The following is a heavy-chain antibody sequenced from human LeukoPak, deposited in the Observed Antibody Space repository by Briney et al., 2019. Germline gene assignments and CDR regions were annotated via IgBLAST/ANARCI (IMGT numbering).Heavy chain of an antibody. CDR3: ARGSSGYYDH. V-gene: IGHV3-7*04. Sequence: GGSLRLSCAASGFTFSSYWMTWVRQAPGKGLEWVADIKQDGSEKYYVDSVKGRFTISGDNGKNSLYLQMNSLRAEDTAVYYCARGSSGYYDHWGQGTLVTVSS. J-gene: IGHJ5*02. D-gene: IGHD3-22*01. CDR1: GFTFSSYW. CDR2: IKQDGSEK.